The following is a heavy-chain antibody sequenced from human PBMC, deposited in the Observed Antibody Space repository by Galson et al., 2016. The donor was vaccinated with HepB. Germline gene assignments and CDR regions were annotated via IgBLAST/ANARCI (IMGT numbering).Heavy chain of an antibody. CDR3: ARAIRNQLLSEY. D-gene: IGHD1-14*01. V-gene: IGHV1-8*01. J-gene: IGHJ4*02. CDR1: GYRFRDYD. Sequence: SCKASGYRFRDYDVSWVRQAPGQGLEWMGWMNPNSGNTGYAQRLRGRIDMTSDASINTAYMELHSLRSEDTAVYYCARAIRNQLLSEYWGQGTLITVSS. CDR2: MNPNSGNT.